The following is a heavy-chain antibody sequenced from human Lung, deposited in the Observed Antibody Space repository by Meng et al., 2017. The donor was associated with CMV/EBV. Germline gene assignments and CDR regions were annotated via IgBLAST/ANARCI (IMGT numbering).Heavy chain of an antibody. Sequence: SCAASGFTFSSYEMNWVRQAPGKGLEWVSYISSSGSTIYYADSVKGRFTISRDNAKNSLYLQMNSLRAEDTAVYYCARGRGVVVPAAKYYYYGMDVWXQGNXVTVSS. CDR2: ISSSGSTI. CDR3: ARGRGVVVPAAKYYYYGMDV. D-gene: IGHD2-2*01. J-gene: IGHJ6*02. CDR1: GFTFSSYE. V-gene: IGHV3-48*03.